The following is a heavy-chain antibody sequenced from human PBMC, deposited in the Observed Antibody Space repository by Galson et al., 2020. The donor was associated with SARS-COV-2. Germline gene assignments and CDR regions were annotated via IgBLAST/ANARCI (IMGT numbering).Heavy chain of an antibody. V-gene: IGHV3-72*01. CDR2: TRNKANSYTT. CDR1: GFTFSDHY. J-gene: IGHJ4*02. Sequence: GGSLRLSCAASGFTFSDHYMDWVRQAPGKGLEWVGRTRNKANSYTTEYAASVKGRFTISRDGSKNSVYLQMNSLKTEDTAVYYGVRGSPEWPYDFAAGGGGPLVTVSP. D-gene: IGHD3-3*01. CDR3: VRGSPEWPYDFAA.